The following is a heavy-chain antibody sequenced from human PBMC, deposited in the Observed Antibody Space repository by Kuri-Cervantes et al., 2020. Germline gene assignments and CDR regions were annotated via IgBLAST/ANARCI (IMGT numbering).Heavy chain of an antibody. Sequence: SLKISCAASGFTFDDYAIHWVRQAPGKGLEWVSGISWNSGYIGYADSVKGRFTISRDNAKNSLYLQMNSLRAEDTALYYCAKEGRGGSLFDYWGQGTLVTVSS. CDR3: AKEGRGGSLFDY. J-gene: IGHJ4*02. CDR1: GFTFDDYA. V-gene: IGHV3-9*01. D-gene: IGHD1-26*01. CDR2: ISWNSGYI.